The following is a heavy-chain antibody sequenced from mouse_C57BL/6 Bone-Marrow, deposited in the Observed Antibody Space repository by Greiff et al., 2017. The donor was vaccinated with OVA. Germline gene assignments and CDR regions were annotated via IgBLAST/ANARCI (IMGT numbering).Heavy chain of an antibody. CDR1: GFSLTSYA. V-gene: IGHV2-9-1*01. CDR3: ARKGDYDEGWAMDY. Sequence: QVQLKESGPGLVAPSQSLSITCTVSGFSLTSYAISWVRQPPGKGLEWLGVIWNGGGTNYNSALKSRLSISKENSKSQVFLKMNSLQTDDTARYYCARKGDYDEGWAMDYWGQGTSVTVSS. D-gene: IGHD2-4*01. CDR2: IWNGGGT. J-gene: IGHJ4*01.